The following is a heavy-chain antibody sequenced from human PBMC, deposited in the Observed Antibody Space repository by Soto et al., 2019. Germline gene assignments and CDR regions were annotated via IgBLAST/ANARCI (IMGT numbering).Heavy chain of an antibody. CDR3: ARDFEY. CDR2: INSDGSST. J-gene: IGHJ4*02. Sequence: CEASGFTFSTFWMHWVRQAPGKGLVWVSRINSDGSSTNYADSVKGRVTISRDNAKNTLYLQLNSLRPEDTAVYYCARDFEYWGQGTLVTVSS. CDR1: GFTFSTFW. V-gene: IGHV3-74*01.